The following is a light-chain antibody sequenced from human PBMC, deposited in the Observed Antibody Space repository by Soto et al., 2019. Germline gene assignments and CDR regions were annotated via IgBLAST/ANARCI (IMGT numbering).Light chain of an antibody. Sequence: QSALTQPASVSGSPGQSITISCTGTSSDVGGSNFVSWYQQHPGKAPKLMIFDVTNRPSGVSSRFSGSKSGNTASLTISGLQVEDEADYYCRSFRRSSTLVIFGGGTKLTVL. CDR1: SSDVGGSNF. V-gene: IGLV2-14*03. CDR2: DVT. CDR3: RSFRRSSTLVI. J-gene: IGLJ2*01.